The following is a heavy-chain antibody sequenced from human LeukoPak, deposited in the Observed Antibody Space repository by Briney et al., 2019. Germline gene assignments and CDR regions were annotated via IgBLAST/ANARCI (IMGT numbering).Heavy chain of an antibody. CDR2: IIPIFGTA. Sequence: ASVTVSCTASGGTFSSYAISWVRQAPGQGLEWMGGIIPIFGTANYAQKFQGRVTITADESTSTAYMELSSLRSEDTAVYYCARGILTSGDSSGFVDYWGQGTLVTVSS. J-gene: IGHJ4*02. D-gene: IGHD3-22*01. CDR1: GGTFSSYA. CDR3: ARGILTSGDSSGFVDY. V-gene: IGHV1-69*13.